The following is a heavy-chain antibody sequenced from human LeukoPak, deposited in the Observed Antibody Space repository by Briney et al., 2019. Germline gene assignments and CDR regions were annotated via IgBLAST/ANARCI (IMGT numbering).Heavy chain of an antibody. D-gene: IGHD6-6*01. CDR1: GGSFSGYY. J-gene: IGHJ4*02. Sequence: PSETLSLTCAVYGGSFSGYYWSWIRQPPGKGLEWIGEINHSGGTNYNPSLKSRVTISVDTSKNQFSLKLSSVTAADTAVYYCARGAEYSSSSATKDYWGQGTLVTVSS. CDR3: ARGAEYSSSSATKDY. CDR2: INHSGGT. V-gene: IGHV4-34*01.